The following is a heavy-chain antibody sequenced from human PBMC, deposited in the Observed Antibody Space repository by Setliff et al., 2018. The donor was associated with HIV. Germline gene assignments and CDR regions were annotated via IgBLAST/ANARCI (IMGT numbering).Heavy chain of an antibody. CDR2: MNPNSGVS. Sequence: RASVKVSCKASATFTNVDIHWLRRATGQGLEWMGWMNPNSGVSGYGQKFQGRVTMTRDTSISTAYMELSSLTSGDTAVYYCARGKGVGGVIITGGLDVWGKGTTVTVSS. V-gene: IGHV1-8*01. CDR1: ATFTNVD. CDR3: ARGKGVGGVIITGGLDV. D-gene: IGHD3-10*01. J-gene: IGHJ6*04.